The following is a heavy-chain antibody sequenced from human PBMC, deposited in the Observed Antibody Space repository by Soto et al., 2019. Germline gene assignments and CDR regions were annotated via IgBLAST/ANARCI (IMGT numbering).Heavy chain of an antibody. CDR3: AREVRHRGYCTNGVCRAYYYYGMDV. CDR2: IYSGGST. Sequence: PVGSLRLSCAASGFTVSSNYMSWVRQAPVKVLEWVSVIYSGGSTYYADSVKGLFTISRDNSKNTLYLQMNSLRAEDTAVYYCAREVRHRGYCTNGVCRAYYYYGMDVWGQGTTVTVSS. D-gene: IGHD2-8*01. V-gene: IGHV3-53*01. CDR1: GFTVSSNY. J-gene: IGHJ6*02.